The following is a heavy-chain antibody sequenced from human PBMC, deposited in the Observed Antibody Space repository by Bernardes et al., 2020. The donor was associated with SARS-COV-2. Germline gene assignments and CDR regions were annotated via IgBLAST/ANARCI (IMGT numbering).Heavy chain of an antibody. D-gene: IGHD3-22*01. Sequence: SETLSLTCTVSGGSISSSSYYWGWIRQPPGKGLEWIGSIYYSGSTYYNPSLKSRVTISVDTSKNQFSLKLSSVTAADTAVYYCARHTPTIKITMTKNWFDPWGQGTLVTVSS. CDR1: GGSISSSSYY. CDR2: IYYSGST. J-gene: IGHJ5*02. CDR3: ARHTPTIKITMTKNWFDP. V-gene: IGHV4-39*01.